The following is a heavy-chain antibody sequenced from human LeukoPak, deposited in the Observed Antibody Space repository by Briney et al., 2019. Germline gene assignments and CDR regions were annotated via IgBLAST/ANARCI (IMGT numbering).Heavy chain of an antibody. Sequence: ASVKVSCKASGYTFTSSYPHWVRQAPGQGLEWMGMISPSGASTTHAQKFQGRVTMTRDTSTSTVYMELSSLRSEDTAVYYCARGGSRSPRDAFDIWGQGTMVTVSS. J-gene: IGHJ3*02. CDR2: ISPSGAST. V-gene: IGHV1-46*01. D-gene: IGHD6-13*01. CDR3: ARGGSRSPRDAFDI. CDR1: GYTFTSSY.